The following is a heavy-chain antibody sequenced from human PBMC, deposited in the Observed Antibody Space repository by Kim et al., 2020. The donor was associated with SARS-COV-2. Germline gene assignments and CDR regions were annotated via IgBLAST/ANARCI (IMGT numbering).Heavy chain of an antibody. CDR3: ARDLSPPNTYYYYGMDV. J-gene: IGHJ6*02. CDR2: IKQDGSEK. Sequence: GGPLRLSCAASGFTFSSYWMSWVRQAPGKGLEWVANIKQDGSEKYYVDSVKGRFTISRDNAKNSLYLQMNSLRAEDTAVYYCARDLSPPNTYYYYGMDVWGQGTTVTVSS. CDR1: GFTFSSYW. V-gene: IGHV3-7*03.